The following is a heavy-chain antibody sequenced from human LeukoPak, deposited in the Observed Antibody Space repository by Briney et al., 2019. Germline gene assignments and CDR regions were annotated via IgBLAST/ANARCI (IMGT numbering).Heavy chain of an antibody. V-gene: IGHV1-69*01. J-gene: IGHJ4*02. CDR1: GGTFSSYA. CDR2: IIPIFGTA. Sequence: SAKVSCKASGGTFSSYAISWVRQAPGQGLEWTGGIIPIFGTANYAQKFQGRVTITADESTSTAYMELSSLRSEDTAVYYCARDHGVTMVRGVITGFDYWGQGTLVTVSS. D-gene: IGHD3-10*01. CDR3: ARDHGVTMVRGVITGFDY.